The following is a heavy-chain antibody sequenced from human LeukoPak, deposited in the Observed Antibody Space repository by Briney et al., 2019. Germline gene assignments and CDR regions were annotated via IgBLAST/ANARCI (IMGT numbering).Heavy chain of an antibody. CDR3: ARQEVGGDSSSGYEYYYYMDV. V-gene: IGHV5-51*01. CDR2: IYPDDSDT. Sequence: GESLKISCKASGYTFTNYWIGWVRQMPGKGLEWMGIIYPDDSDTKYSPSFQGHVTISVDESISTAYLQWSSLKASDTAIYYCARQEVGGDSSSGYEYYYYMDVWGKGTAVTVFS. D-gene: IGHD3-3*01. J-gene: IGHJ6*03. CDR1: GYTFTNYW.